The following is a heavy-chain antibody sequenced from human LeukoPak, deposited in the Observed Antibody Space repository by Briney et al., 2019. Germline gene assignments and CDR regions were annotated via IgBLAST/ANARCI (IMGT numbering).Heavy chain of an antibody. V-gene: IGHV5-10-1*01. J-gene: IGHJ4*02. CDR1: EYSFTSYW. D-gene: IGHD3-10*01. Sequence: GESLKISCKGSEYSFTSYWISWVRQMPGKGLEWMGRIDPSDSYTNYSPSLQGHVTISVDKSIGTAFLQWSSLKASDTAMYYCARHLRGSGSYFDYWGQGTLVTVSS. CDR3: ARHLRGSGSYFDY. CDR2: IDPSDSYT.